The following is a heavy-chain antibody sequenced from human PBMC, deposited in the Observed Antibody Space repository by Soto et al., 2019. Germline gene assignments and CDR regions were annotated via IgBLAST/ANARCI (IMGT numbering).Heavy chain of an antibody. Sequence: GGSLRLAGAASGLTFRGFGVHWIRQAPGKGLEWVALISYDGTNKYYADSVRGRFTISRDNSKNTLYLEMNTLRVEDTAVYYCAKVLPATGIEGGGDAFDIWGQGTMVTVSS. D-gene: IGHD1-26*01. V-gene: IGHV3-30*18. J-gene: IGHJ3*02. CDR1: GLTFRGFG. CDR3: AKVLPATGIEGGGDAFDI. CDR2: ISYDGTNK.